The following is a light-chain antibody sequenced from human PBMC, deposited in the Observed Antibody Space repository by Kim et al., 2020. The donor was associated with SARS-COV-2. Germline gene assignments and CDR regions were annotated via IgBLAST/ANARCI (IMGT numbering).Light chain of an antibody. CDR3: QQYKSYSIT. Sequence: DIQMTQSPSTLSASVGDRVTITCRASQSISNWLAWYQQKPGKPPKLLIYDASSLESGVPSRFSGSGSGTEFTLTISSLQPDDFASYYCQQYKSYSITFGQGTRLEIK. CDR1: QSISNW. V-gene: IGKV1-5*01. CDR2: DAS. J-gene: IGKJ5*01.